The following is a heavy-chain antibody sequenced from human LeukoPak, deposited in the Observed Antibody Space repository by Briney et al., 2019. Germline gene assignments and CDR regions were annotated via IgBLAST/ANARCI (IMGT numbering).Heavy chain of an antibody. Sequence: GSLRLSCAASGFTFSSYALNWVRQPPGKGLECIGSIYYSGTTYYNPSLKSRVTISVDTPKNQFSLKLTSVTAADTAVYYCARLLSGTYGADYFDYWGQGTLVTVSS. CDR2: IYYSGTT. V-gene: IGHV4-39*01. D-gene: IGHD1-26*01. CDR1: GFTFSSYA. J-gene: IGHJ4*02. CDR3: ARLLSGTYGADYFDY.